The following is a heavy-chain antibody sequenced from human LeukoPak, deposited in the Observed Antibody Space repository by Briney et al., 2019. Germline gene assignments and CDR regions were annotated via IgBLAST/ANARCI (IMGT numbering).Heavy chain of an antibody. D-gene: IGHD6-13*01. J-gene: IGHJ4*02. V-gene: IGHV3-66*01. CDR3: ASSGYSSSWEPTLDY. Sequence: PGGSLRLSCAASGFTVSSNYMSWVRQAPGKGLEWVSVIYSGGSTYYANSVKGRFTISRDNSKNTLYLQMNSLRAEDTAVYYCASSGYSSSWEPTLDYWGQGTLVTVSS. CDR2: IYSGGST. CDR1: GFTVSSNY.